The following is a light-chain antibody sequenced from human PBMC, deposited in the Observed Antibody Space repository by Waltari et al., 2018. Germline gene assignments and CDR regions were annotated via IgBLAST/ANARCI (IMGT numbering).Light chain of an antibody. CDR1: QGIGSH. J-gene: IGKJ1*01. CDR2: GAS. CDR3: QQYHNWPRGM. Sequence: EIVMTQSPVTLSVSPGERVTLSCRASQGIGSHLAWYPQKPGQPPRLLIYGASTRASGIPARFSGSGSGTDFTLTISSLQSEDSALYYCQQYHNWPRGMFGQGTKVEFK. V-gene: IGKV3-15*01.